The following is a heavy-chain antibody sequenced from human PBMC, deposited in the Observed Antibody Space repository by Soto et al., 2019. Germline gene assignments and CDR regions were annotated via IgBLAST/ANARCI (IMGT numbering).Heavy chain of an antibody. CDR3: ASAVRGAPLFTIAFTYMVV. Sequence: LSLTCAVYGGSFSGYYWSWIRQPPGKGLEWIGEINHSGSTNYNPSLKSRVTISVDTSKNQFSLKLSSVTAADTAVNYCASAVRGAPLFTIAFTYMVVWGKGTTVHLSS. D-gene: IGHD6-13*01. CDR2: INHSGST. V-gene: IGHV4-34*01. CDR1: GGSFSGYY. J-gene: IGHJ6*03.